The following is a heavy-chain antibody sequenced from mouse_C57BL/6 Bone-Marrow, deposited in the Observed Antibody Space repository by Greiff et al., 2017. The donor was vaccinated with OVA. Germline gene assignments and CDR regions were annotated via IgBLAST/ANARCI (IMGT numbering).Heavy chain of an antibody. CDR3: ARSVKGYYYAMDY. CDR1: GYTFTSYW. Sequence: VQLQQPGAELVMPGASVKLSCKASGYTFTSYWMHWVKQRPGQGLEWIGEIDPSDSYTNYNQKFKGKSTLTVDKSSSTAYMQLSSLTSEDSAVYYCARSVKGYYYAMDYWGQGTSVTVSS. J-gene: IGHJ4*01. D-gene: IGHD2-5*01. CDR2: IDPSDSYT. V-gene: IGHV1-69*01.